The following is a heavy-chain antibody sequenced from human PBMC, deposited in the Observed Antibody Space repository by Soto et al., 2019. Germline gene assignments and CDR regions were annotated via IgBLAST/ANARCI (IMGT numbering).Heavy chain of an antibody. V-gene: IGHV3-48*01. J-gene: IGHJ4*02. CDR1: GFTFSSYS. CDR3: ARDSAYAFDY. CDR2: ISSSSSPI. D-gene: IGHD5-12*01. Sequence: GGSLRLSCAASGFTFSSYSMNWVRQAPGKGLEWVSYISSSSSPISYADSVKGRFTISRDNAKNSLYLQLNSLRAEDTAVYYCARDSAYAFDYWGQGTLVTVSS.